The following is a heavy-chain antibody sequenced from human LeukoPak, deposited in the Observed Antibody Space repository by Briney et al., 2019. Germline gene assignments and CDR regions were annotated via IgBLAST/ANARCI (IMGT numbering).Heavy chain of an antibody. CDR2: INPNSGGT. CDR1: GYTFTGYY. J-gene: IGHJ4*02. V-gene: IGHV1-2*02. Sequence: ASVKVSCKASGYTFTGYYIHGVRQAPGQGLEWMGWINPNSGGTNYVQKFQGRVTMTRDTSISTAYMELSRLRSDDTAVYYCAREGVGGTHFNYWGQGTLVTVSS. D-gene: IGHD1-26*01. CDR3: AREGVGGTHFNY.